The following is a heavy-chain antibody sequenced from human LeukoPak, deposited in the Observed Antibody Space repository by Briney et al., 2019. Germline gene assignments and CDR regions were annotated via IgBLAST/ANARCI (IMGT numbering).Heavy chain of an antibody. Sequence: RTGGSLRLSCAASGFPFSTYDMHWVRQAPDKGLQWVAVISSDGYRTDYPDSVRGRFTISRDNFKNTVDLQMISVTAEDTATYFCAKGLGTGSVLARPLHYWGQGTLVTVSS. V-gene: IGHV3-30*18. D-gene: IGHD3-10*01. CDR2: ISSDGYRT. J-gene: IGHJ4*02. CDR1: GFPFSTYD. CDR3: AKGLGTGSVLARPLHY.